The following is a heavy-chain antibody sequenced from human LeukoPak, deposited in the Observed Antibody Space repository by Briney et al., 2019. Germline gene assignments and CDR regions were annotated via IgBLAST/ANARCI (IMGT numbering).Heavy chain of an antibody. D-gene: IGHD2-2*01. CDR2: ISGSGGST. V-gene: IGHV3-23*01. CDR3: AKELEVVPAEGWFDP. Sequence: GGSLRLSCAASGFTFRSYAMRWVRQAPGKGLEWVSAISGSGGSTYYADSVKGRFTISRDNSKNTLYLQMNSLRAEDTAVYYCAKELEVVPAEGWFDPWGQGTLVTVSS. J-gene: IGHJ5*02. CDR1: GFTFRSYA.